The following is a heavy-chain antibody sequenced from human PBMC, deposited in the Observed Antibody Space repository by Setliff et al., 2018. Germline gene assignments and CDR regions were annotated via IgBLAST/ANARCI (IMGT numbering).Heavy chain of an antibody. D-gene: IGHD6-25*01. CDR3: VRDTTSGWMLTN. CDR2: LNNDGTTI. CDR1: GFTFSTYG. V-gene: IGHV3-48*04. J-gene: IGHJ4*02. Sequence: PGGSLRLSCAASGFTFSTYGLNWVRQAPGKGLEWISYLNNDGTTIYYADSVRGRFTISRDNARDSLCLQMNSLRAEDTAVYYCVRDTTSGWMLTNWGQGTLVTV.